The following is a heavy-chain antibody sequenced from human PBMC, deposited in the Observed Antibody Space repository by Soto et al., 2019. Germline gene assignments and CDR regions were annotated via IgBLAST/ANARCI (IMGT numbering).Heavy chain of an antibody. J-gene: IGHJ6*02. CDR1: GFTFTSSA. V-gene: IGHV1-58*01. Sequence: SVKVSCKASGFTFTSSAVQWVRQARGQRLEWIGWIVVGSGNTNYAQKFQERVTITRDMSTSTAYMELSSLRSEDTAVYYCAAAEWELNYYYGMDVWGQGTTVTVSS. CDR3: AAAEWELNYYYGMDV. D-gene: IGHD1-26*01. CDR2: IVVGSGNT.